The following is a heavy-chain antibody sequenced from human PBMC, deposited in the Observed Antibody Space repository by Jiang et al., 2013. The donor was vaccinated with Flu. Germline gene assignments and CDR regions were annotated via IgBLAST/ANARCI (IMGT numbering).Heavy chain of an antibody. D-gene: IGHD4-11*01. CDR2: IYYGGST. J-gene: IGHJ5*02. CDR3: ARGAYSTSGSFGP. CDR1: GGSISSGGYY. V-gene: IGHV4-31*03. Sequence: VKPSETLSLTCSVSGGSISSGGYYWSWIRQQPGKGLEWIGCIYYGGSTHYSPSLQSRVTISADTSRSQFSLRLTSVTAADSAVYYCARGAYSTSGSFGPWGQGILVTVSP.